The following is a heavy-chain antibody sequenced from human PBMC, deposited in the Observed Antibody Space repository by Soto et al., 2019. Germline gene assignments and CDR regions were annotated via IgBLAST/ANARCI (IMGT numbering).Heavy chain of an antibody. D-gene: IGHD2-15*01. CDR3: ARGRKTGYCSGGSCYFGRAGYGY. V-gene: IGHV4-34*01. Sequence: SETLSLTCGVSGGSLSGATYSWSWIRQPPGKGLEWIGEINHSGSTNYNPSLKSRVTISVDTSKNQFSLKLSYVTAADTAVYYCARGRKTGYCSGGSCYFGRAGYGYWGQGTLVTVSS. CDR2: INHSGST. J-gene: IGHJ4*02. CDR1: GGSLSGATYS.